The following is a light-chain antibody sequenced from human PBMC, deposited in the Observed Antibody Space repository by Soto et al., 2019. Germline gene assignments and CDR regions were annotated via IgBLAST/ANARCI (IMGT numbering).Light chain of an antibody. CDR1: GRDVGPHNY. V-gene: IGLV2-14*03. CDR2: DVS. J-gene: IGLJ3*02. CDR3: SSATSTITP. Sequence: QSVLTQPASVSGSPGQSITISCTGTGRDVGPHNYVSWYQLLPGAAPKVIIYDVSNRPSGVSDRFSGSESGGTASLTISGLQAEDEGVYFCSSATSTITPFGGGTTL.